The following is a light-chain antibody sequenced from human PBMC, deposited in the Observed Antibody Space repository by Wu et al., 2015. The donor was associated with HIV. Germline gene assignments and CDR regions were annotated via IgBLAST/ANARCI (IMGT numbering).Light chain of an antibody. CDR2: GAS. CDR3: QQYGSSPPFT. J-gene: IGKJ3*01. CDR1: QSVSSSY. V-gene: IGKV3-20*01. Sequence: EIVLTQSPGTLSLSPGGRATLSCRASQSVSSSYLAWYQQKPGRAPRLLIYGASSRATGIPDRFSGSGSGTDFTLTISRLEPEDFAVYYCQQYGSSPPFTFGPGTKVDIK.